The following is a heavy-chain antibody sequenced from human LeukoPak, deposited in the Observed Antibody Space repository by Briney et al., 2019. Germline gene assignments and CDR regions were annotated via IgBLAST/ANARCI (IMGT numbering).Heavy chain of an antibody. D-gene: IGHD3-10*01. CDR3: ASPGEGSGSYYLTAEYSQH. Sequence: GGSLRLSCAASGFTFSSYSMNWVRQAPGKGLEWVSSISSSSSYIYYADSVKGRFTISRDNAKNSLYLQMNSLRAEDTAVYYCASPGEGSGSYYLTAEYSQHWGQGTLVTVSS. V-gene: IGHV3-21*01. CDR2: ISSSSSYI. J-gene: IGHJ1*01. CDR1: GFTFSSYS.